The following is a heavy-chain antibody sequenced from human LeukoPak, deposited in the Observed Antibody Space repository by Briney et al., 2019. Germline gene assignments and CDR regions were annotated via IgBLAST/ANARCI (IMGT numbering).Heavy chain of an antibody. Sequence: PRTSLRLSCAASGFTFSNYGMNWVHQAPGKGLEWVAVISYDGSNTYYADSVKGRFTISRDNSKNTLYLQMNSLRAEDTAVYYCAKLPSSFFDYWGQGTLVTVSS. J-gene: IGHJ4*02. V-gene: IGHV3-30*18. CDR1: GFTFSNYG. CDR3: AKLPSSFFDY. D-gene: IGHD6-6*01. CDR2: ISYDGSNT.